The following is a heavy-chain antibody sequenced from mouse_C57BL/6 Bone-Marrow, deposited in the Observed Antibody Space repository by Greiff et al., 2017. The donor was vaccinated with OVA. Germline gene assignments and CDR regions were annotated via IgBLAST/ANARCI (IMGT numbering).Heavy chain of an antibody. Sequence: EVKLMESGGGLVQPGDSLSLSRAASVFNFTNYYMSWVRQPPGKALEWLAFIRNKPNGSTTEYSASVKGRFTISRDNSQSILYLQMNALRAEDSATYYCARYKGRVAVDYFDYWGQGTALTVSS. V-gene: IGHV7-3*01. CDR3: ARYKGRVAVDYFDY. CDR1: VFNFTNYY. CDR2: IRNKPNGSTT. J-gene: IGHJ2*01. D-gene: IGHD1-1*01.